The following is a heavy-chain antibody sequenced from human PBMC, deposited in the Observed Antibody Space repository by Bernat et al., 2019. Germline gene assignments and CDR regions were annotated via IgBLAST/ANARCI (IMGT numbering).Heavy chain of an antibody. CDR1: GFTFSSYG. D-gene: IGHD6-19*01. V-gene: IGHV3-33*01. CDR3: ARSKAGSSVWSFDY. CDR2: IWYDGSNK. Sequence: QVQLVESGGGVVQPGRSLRLSCAASGFTFSSYGMHWVRQAPGKGLEWVAVIWYDGSNKYYADSVKGRFTISSDNSKNTLYLQMNSLRAEDTAVYYCARSKAGSSVWSFDYWCQGTLVTVS. J-gene: IGHJ4*02.